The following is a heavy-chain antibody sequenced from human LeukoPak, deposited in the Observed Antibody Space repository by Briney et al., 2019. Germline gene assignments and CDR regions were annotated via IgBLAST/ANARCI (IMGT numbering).Heavy chain of an antibody. J-gene: IGHJ4*02. Sequence: SETLSLTCTVSGVSISTSRYYWGWIRQPPGKGLEWIGNIYYTGPTYYNASLESRVTISLDTSKNQFSLKLSSVTAADTAVYYCARGPYGSGSYYHYWGQGTLVTVSS. D-gene: IGHD3-10*01. CDR3: ARGPYGSGSYYHY. CDR1: GVSISTSRYY. CDR2: IYYTGPT. V-gene: IGHV4-39*07.